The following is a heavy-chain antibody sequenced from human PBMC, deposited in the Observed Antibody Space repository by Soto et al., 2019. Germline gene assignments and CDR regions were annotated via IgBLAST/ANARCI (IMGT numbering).Heavy chain of an antibody. J-gene: IGHJ4*02. CDR1: GGSITSGGYS. CDR3: ALALGPTTGLDY. CDR2: IDPSGST. Sequence: NPSETLSLTCAVSGGSITSGGYSWIWIRQPPGKGLECFGYIDPSGSTFYNPSLRSRVTISVDRSKNHFSLELRSVTAADTAVYYCALALGPTTGLDYWGQGTLVTVSS. V-gene: IGHV4-30-2*01. D-gene: IGHD1-26*01.